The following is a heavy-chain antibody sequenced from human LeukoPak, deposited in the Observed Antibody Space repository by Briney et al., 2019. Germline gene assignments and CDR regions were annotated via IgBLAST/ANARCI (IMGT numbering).Heavy chain of an antibody. CDR3: ARDGYSSGGLLDY. CDR2: IYSGGST. Sequence: PGGSLRLSCAASGFTVSSNYMSWVRQAPGKGLEWVSVIYSGGSTYYADSVKGRFTISRDNSKNTLYLQMNSLRAEDTAVYYCARDGYSSGGLLDYWGQGTLVTDSS. CDR1: GFTVSSNY. D-gene: IGHD6-19*01. J-gene: IGHJ4*02. V-gene: IGHV3-66*02.